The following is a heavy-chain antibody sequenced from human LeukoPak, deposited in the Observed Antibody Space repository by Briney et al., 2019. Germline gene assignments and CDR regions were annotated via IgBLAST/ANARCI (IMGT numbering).Heavy chain of an antibody. CDR3: ARDGERDGYNFGWFDP. CDR1: GYTFTSYY. J-gene: IGHJ5*02. V-gene: IGHV1-46*01. Sequence: ASVKVSCKASGYTFTSYYMHWVRQAAGQGREWMGIINPSGGSTSYAQKFQGRVTMTRDMSTSTVYMELSSLRSEDTAVYYCARDGERDGYNFGWFDPWGQGTLVTVSS. CDR2: INPSGGST. D-gene: IGHD5-24*01.